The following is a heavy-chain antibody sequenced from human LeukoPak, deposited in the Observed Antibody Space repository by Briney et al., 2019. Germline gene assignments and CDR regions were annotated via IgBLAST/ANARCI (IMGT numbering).Heavy chain of an antibody. Sequence: GASVKVSCXASGYTFTGYYMHWVRQAPGQGLEWMGRINPNSGGTNYAQKFQGRVTMTRDTSISTAYMEPSRLRSDDTAVYYCARRRGYSYGSSFGYWGQGTLVTVSS. CDR1: GYTFTGYY. CDR2: INPNSGGT. D-gene: IGHD5-18*01. J-gene: IGHJ4*02. CDR3: ARRRGYSYGSSFGY. V-gene: IGHV1-2*06.